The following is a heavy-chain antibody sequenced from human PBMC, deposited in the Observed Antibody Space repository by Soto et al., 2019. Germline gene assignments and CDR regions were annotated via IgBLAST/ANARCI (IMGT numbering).Heavy chain of an antibody. CDR2: MNPNSGNT. D-gene: IGHD3-3*01. CDR3: AIGITIFGVVDP. V-gene: IGHV1-8*01. CDR1: GYTFTSYD. J-gene: IGHJ5*02. Sequence: QVQLVQSGAEVKKPGASVKVSCKASGYTFTSYDINWVRQATGQGLEWMGWMNPNSGNTGYAQKFQGGVTMSRNTSISTAYMELSSLRAEDTAVYYCAIGITIFGVVDPGGQGTLVTVSS.